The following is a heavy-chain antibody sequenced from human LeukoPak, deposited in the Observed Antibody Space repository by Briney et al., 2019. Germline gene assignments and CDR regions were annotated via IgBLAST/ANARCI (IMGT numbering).Heavy chain of an antibody. J-gene: IGHJ6*03. CDR3: ARGMRCTGTNCFLKTYFYYYYMDL. V-gene: IGHV3-30*02. Sequence: GGSLRLSCAASGFTFSSYGMHWVRQAPGKGLEWVAISSFDESNKYYRDSVKGRFTISKDNSKDTLYLQMDNLKTEDTALYYCARGMRCTGTNCFLKTYFYYYYMDLWGTGTTVIVSS. D-gene: IGHD2/OR15-2a*01. CDR2: SSFDESNK. CDR1: GFTFSSYG.